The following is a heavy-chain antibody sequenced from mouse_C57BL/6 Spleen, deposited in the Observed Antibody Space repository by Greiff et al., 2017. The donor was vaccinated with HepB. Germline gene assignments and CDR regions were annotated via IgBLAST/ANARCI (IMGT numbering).Heavy chain of an antibody. CDR2: IYPGDGDT. CDR3: AIFVVEEYYFDY. V-gene: IGHV1-82*01. CDR1: GYAFSSSW. Sequence: QVQLKQSGPELVKPGASVKISCKASGYAFSSSWMNWVKQRPGKGLEWIGRIYPGDGDTNYNGKFKGKATLTADKSSSTAYMQLSSLTSEDSAVYFCAIFVVEEYYFDYWGQGTTLTVSS. D-gene: IGHD1-1*02. J-gene: IGHJ2*01.